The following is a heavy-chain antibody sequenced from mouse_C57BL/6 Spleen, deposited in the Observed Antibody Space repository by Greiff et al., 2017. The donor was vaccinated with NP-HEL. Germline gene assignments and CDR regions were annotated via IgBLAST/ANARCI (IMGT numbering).Heavy chain of an antibody. J-gene: IGHJ4*01. D-gene: IGHD1-1*01. CDR1: GFSLSTSGMG. V-gene: IGHV8-12*01. CDR2: IYWDDDK. CDR3: ARGLYYGSSYYAMDY. Sequence: QVTLKESGPGILQSSQTLSLTCSFSGFSLSTSGMGVSWIRQPSGKGLEWLAHIYWDDDKRYNPSLKSRLTISKDTSRNQVFLKITSVDTADTATYYCARGLYYGSSYYAMDYWGQGTSVTVSS.